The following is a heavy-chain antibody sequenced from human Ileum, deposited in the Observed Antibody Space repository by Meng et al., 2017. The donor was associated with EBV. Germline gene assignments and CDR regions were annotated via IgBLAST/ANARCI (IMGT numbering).Heavy chain of an antibody. D-gene: IGHD3-16*01. V-gene: IGHV1-2*06. J-gene: IGHJ2*01. CDR1: AYTFAGYY. CDR3: AREGLVGDLRYFDL. CDR2: INPNSGGA. Sequence: QVQLVQSRAEVKKPXASVKVSCKASAYTFAGYYMHWVRQAPGQGLEWMGRINPNSGGANYAQKFQGRVTMTRDTSISTAYMELSRLRSDDTAVYYCAREGLVGDLRYFDLWGRGTLVTVSS.